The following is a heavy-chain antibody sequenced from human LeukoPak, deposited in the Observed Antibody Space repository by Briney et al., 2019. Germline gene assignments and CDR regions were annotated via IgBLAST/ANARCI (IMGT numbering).Heavy chain of an antibody. J-gene: IGHJ4*02. V-gene: IGHV3-23*01. CDR3: AKDRRPYSSGWYYFDY. CDR2: ISGSGGST. CDR1: GFTFSSYA. D-gene: IGHD6-19*01. Sequence: GGSLRLSCAASGFTFSSYAMSWVRQAPGKGLEWVSAISGSGGSTYYADSVKGRFTISRDNSKNTLYLQMNSLRAEDTAVYYCAKDRRPYSSGWYYFDYWGQGTLVTVSS.